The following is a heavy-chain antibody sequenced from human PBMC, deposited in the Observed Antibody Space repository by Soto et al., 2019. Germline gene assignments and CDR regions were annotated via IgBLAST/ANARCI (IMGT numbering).Heavy chain of an antibody. V-gene: IGHV1-18*01. Sequence: QVQLVQSGPELKKPGASVKVSCKASGFTLITYGIDWVRQAPGQGLEWMGWIGANEGNTNFAQKLQGRVTLTTDTSTDTVYMELRSLRSDDTALYYCARHRSSAWPETPYFDYWGQGTLVTVAS. D-gene: IGHD6-19*01. CDR3: ARHRSSAWPETPYFDY. J-gene: IGHJ4*02. CDR2: IGANEGNT. CDR1: GFTLITYG.